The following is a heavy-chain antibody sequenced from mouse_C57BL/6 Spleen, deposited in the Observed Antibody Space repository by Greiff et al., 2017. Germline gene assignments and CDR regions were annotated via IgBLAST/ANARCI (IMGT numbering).Heavy chain of an antibody. CDR1: GFTFSDYG. Sequence: EVQLVESGGGLVKPGGSLKLSCAASGFTFSDYGMHWVRQAPEKGLEWIAYISSGSSTIYYADTVKGRFTISRDKAKTTLFRQMTGLRSEDTAMYYCANWYGSSWFAYWGQGTLVTVSA. J-gene: IGHJ3*01. CDR2: ISSGSSTI. V-gene: IGHV5-17*01. CDR3: ANWYGSSWFAY. D-gene: IGHD1-1*01.